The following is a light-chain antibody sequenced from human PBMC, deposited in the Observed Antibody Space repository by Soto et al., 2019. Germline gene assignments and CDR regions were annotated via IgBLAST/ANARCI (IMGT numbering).Light chain of an antibody. Sequence: QSALTQPPSASGSPGQSVTISCTGTSSDVGAYNYVSWYQQHPGKAPKLMIYVVSRRPSGVPDRFSGSKSGNTASLTVSGLQAEDEADYYCSSYAGSNNLFGGGTKLTVL. CDR1: SSDVGAYNY. CDR2: VVS. J-gene: IGLJ2*01. V-gene: IGLV2-8*01. CDR3: SSYAGSNNL.